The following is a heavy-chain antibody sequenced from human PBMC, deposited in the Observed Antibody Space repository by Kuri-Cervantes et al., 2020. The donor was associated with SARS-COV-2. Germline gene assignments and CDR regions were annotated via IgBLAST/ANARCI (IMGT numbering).Heavy chain of an antibody. CDR2: IYSGGNT. CDR3: AKVVSYYYYYMDV. V-gene: IGHV3-53*01. J-gene: IGHJ6*03. CDR1: GFIVSGNY. Sequence: GESLKISCAASGFIVSGNYMYWVRQAPGKGLEWVSVIYSGGNTYYADSVKGRFTISRDNAKNSLYLQMNSLRAEDTAVYYCAKVVSYYYYYMDVWGKGTTVTVSS.